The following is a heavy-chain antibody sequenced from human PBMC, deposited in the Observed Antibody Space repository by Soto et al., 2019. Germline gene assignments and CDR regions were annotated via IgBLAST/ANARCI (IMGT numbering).Heavy chain of an antibody. Sequence: LRLSCAASGIRFTSSWMSWVRQAPGKGLEWVAHINQDGGQKYYVDSAKGRFTISRDDAKTSLYLQMNSLRAEDTAVFYCVSWADAADEDYFHHWGQGTLVTVSS. CDR1: GIRFTSSW. CDR2: INQDGGQK. D-gene: IGHD3-16*01. V-gene: IGHV3-7*01. J-gene: IGHJ1*01. CDR3: VSWADAADEDYFHH.